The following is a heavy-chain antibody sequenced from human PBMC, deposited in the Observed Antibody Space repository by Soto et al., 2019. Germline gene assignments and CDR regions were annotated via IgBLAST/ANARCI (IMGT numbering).Heavy chain of an antibody. V-gene: IGHV3-74*01. CDR2: INSDGSST. CDR3: ARDGGSWYLYYYYGMDV. D-gene: IGHD6-13*01. CDR1: GFTFSSYW. Sequence: GGSLRLSCAASGFTFSSYWMHWVRQAPGKGLVWVSRINSDGSSTSYADSVKGRFTISRDNAKNTLYLQMNSLRAEDTAVYYCARDGGSWYLYYYYGMDVWGQGTTVTVSS. J-gene: IGHJ6*02.